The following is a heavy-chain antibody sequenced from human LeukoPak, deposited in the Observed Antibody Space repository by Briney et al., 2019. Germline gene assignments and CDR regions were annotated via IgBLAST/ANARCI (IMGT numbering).Heavy chain of an antibody. Sequence: PGGSLKLSCAASGFTFGDYAMSWVRQAPGKGLEWISIISWNSGRRTYADSVKGRFTISRDNAKNSLYLQMNSLTPEDTALYYCAKGSDYVWGSYRYRDYFDYWGQGTLVTVSS. CDR3: AKGSDYVWGSYRYRDYFDY. D-gene: IGHD3-16*02. CDR2: ISWNSGRR. J-gene: IGHJ4*02. CDR1: GFTFGDYA. V-gene: IGHV3-9*01.